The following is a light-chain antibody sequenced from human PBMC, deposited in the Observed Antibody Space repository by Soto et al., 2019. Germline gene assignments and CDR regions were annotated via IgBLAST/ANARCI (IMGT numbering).Light chain of an antibody. CDR2: GAS. Sequence: EIVMTQSPSTLSVSPVERSTISFMASQSVSSYLASYQQKPGQAPRLLFYGASTGATGLPARFSGSGAGTEFTLTINSLQAEDCAVYYCHQYYNWPRTFGQGTRLEI. V-gene: IGKV3-15*01. CDR1: QSVSSY. J-gene: IGKJ5*01. CDR3: HQYYNWPRT.